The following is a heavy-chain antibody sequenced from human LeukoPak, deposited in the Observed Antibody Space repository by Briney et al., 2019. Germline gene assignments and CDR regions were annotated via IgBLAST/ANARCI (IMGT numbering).Heavy chain of an antibody. Sequence: PSETLSLTGTVSGGSISSYYWSWIRQPPGKGLGWIGYISYSGSTNYNPSLKSRLTISLDTSKRQFSLNLNSVTVADTALYYCARDYGGGWYQIDYWGQGTLVTVSS. CDR2: ISYSGST. D-gene: IGHD6-13*01. V-gene: IGHV4-59*12. CDR3: ARDYGGGWYQIDY. CDR1: GGSISSYY. J-gene: IGHJ4*02.